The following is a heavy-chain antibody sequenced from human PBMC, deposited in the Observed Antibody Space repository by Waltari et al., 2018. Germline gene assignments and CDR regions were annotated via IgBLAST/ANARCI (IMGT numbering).Heavy chain of an antibody. J-gene: IGHJ6*03. V-gene: IGHV4-39*07. Sequence: QLQLQESGPGLVEPSETLSLTCTASGDSISNNNYYWGWIRQPQGTGLEWIGSLHYIGDTYYSSSLKSRVIISVDTSNNQFSLRLTSVTAADTAVYYCARGRGSSSFYYYYYYMDVWGKGTTVTVSS. D-gene: IGHD6-6*01. CDR1: GDSISNNNYY. CDR3: ARGRGSSSFYYYYYYMDV. CDR2: LHYIGDT.